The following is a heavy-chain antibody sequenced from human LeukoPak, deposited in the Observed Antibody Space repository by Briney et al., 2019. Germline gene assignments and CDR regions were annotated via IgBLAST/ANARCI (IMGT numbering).Heavy chain of an antibody. V-gene: IGHV4-39*07. D-gene: IGHD2-15*01. CDR3: AREVPLLGYSFDY. Sequence: SQTLSLTCALSGGSLRSSSFYWGWIRPPPGKRLEGFVSVYYRGNTYYTPSLKSRVTISVDTSKNQFSLKLSSVTAADTAVFYCAREVPLLGYSFDYWGQGTLVTVSS. J-gene: IGHJ4*02. CDR1: GGSLRSSSFY. CDR2: VYYRGNT.